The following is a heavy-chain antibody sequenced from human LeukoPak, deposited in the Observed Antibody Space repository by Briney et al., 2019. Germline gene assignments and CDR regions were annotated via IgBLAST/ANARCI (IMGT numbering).Heavy chain of an antibody. D-gene: IGHD3-10*01. CDR3: ARHVRSRLNPMVRGVINSPNWFDP. CDR2: IYHSGST. V-gene: IGHV4-38-2*02. Sequence: SETLSLTCTVSGYSINSGYYWGWIRQPPGKGLEWIGNIYHSGSTYYNPSLKCRITISLDTSKNQFSLKLNSVTAADTAVYYCARHVRSRLNPMVRGVINSPNWFDPWGQGTLVTVSS. CDR1: GYSINSGYY. J-gene: IGHJ5*02.